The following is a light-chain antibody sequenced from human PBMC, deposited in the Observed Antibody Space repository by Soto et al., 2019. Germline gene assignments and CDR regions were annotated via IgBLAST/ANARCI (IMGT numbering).Light chain of an antibody. CDR3: RQYTNWPQN. Sequence: EIVMTQSQVTLSASPGERATLSCRASQTVSTNLAWYQQRPGQAPRLLIYGASTRVTGIPPRFSGSGSGTDFTFTISSLQSEDFAVYFCRQYTNWPQNFGQGTKLEIK. CDR1: QTVSTN. J-gene: IGKJ2*01. V-gene: IGKV3-15*01. CDR2: GAS.